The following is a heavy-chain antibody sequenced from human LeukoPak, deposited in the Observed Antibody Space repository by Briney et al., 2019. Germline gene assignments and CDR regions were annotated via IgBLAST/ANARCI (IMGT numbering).Heavy chain of an antibody. J-gene: IGHJ5*02. CDR2: IKEDGSEK. CDR3: TKEAWGGPGP. Sequence: GGSLRLSCAASGFTFSSYWMSWVRQAPGKGLEWVANIKEDGSEKYYVDSVKGRFTISRDNAKNSLYLQMNSLRVEDTAIYFCTKEAWGGPGPWGQGTLVTVSS. D-gene: IGHD3-10*01. V-gene: IGHV3-7*01. CDR1: GFTFSSYW.